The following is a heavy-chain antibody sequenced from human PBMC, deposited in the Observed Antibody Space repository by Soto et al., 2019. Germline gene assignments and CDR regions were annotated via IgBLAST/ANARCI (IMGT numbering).Heavy chain of an antibody. CDR2: MNPNSGNT. CDR1: GYTFTSYD. D-gene: IGHD3-9*01. CDR3: ARPNVLRYFDWFSNWFDP. J-gene: IGHJ5*02. Sequence: GASVKVSCKASGYTFTSYDINWVRQATGQGLEWMGWMNPNSGNTGYAQKFQGRVTITRDTSASTAYMELSSLRSGDTAVYYCARPNVLRYFDWFSNWFDPWGQGTLVTVSS. V-gene: IGHV1-8*01.